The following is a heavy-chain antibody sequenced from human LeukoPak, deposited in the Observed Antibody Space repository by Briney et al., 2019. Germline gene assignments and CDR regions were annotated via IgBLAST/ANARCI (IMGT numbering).Heavy chain of an antibody. V-gene: IGHV3-21*01. Sequence: GGSPRLSCAASGFTFSSYSMNWVRQAPGKGLEWVSSISSSSSYIYYADSVKGRFTISRDNAKNSLYLQMNSLRAEDTAVYYCASQLPAGSDYWGQGTLVTVSS. J-gene: IGHJ4*02. CDR1: GFTFSSYS. D-gene: IGHD3-10*01. CDR2: ISSSSSYI. CDR3: ASQLPAGSDY.